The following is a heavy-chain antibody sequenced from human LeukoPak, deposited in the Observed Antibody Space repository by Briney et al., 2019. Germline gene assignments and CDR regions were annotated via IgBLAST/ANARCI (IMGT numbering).Heavy chain of an antibody. V-gene: IGHV4-34*01. CDR2: INHSGST. CDR1: GGSFSGYY. Sequence: SETLSLTCAVYGGSFSGYYWSWIRQPPGKGLEWIGEINHSGSTNYNPSLKSRVTISVDKSKNQFSLKLSSVTAADTAVYYCARVTVDYYDSSGYRTPYGMDVWGQGPRSPSP. CDR3: ARVTVDYYDSSGYRTPYGMDV. D-gene: IGHD3-22*01. J-gene: IGHJ6*02.